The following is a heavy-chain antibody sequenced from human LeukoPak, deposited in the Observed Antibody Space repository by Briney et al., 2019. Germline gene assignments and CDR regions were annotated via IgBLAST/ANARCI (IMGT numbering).Heavy chain of an antibody. Sequence: GGSLRLSCAASGFTFNNYAMSWVRQALGKGLEWVSGISGSGTSTYYADSVKGRFTISRDNSKNTLSLQMHSLRAEDTAVYYCANLGLYQEADYWGQGTLVTVSS. D-gene: IGHD3-16*01. CDR2: ISGSGTST. J-gene: IGHJ4*02. CDR3: ANLGLYQEADY. V-gene: IGHV3-23*01. CDR1: GFTFNNYA.